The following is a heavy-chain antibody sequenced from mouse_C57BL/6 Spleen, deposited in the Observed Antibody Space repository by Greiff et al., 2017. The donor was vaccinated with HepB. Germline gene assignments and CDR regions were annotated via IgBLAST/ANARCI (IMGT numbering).Heavy chain of an antibody. V-gene: IGHV1-26*01. D-gene: IGHD3-1*01. CDR1: GYTFTDYY. CDR2: INPNNGGT. Sequence: EVQLQQSGPELVKPGASVKISCKASGYTFTDYYMNWVKQSHGKSLEWIGDINPNNGGTSYNQKFKGKATLTVDKSSSTAYMELRSLTSEDSAVYYGARWGLLGSLYAMDYWGQGTSVTVSS. CDR3: ARWGLLGSLYAMDY. J-gene: IGHJ4*01.